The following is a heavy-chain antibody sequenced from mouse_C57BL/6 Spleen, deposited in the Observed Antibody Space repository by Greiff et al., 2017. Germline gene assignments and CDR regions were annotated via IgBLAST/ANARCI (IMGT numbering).Heavy chain of an antibody. CDR2: IDPENGDT. V-gene: IGHV14-4*01. J-gene: IGHJ2*01. CDR1: GFNIKDDY. D-gene: IGHD2-10*01. CDR3: TNLLRGY. Sequence: EVQLQQSGAELVRPGASVKLSCTASGFNIKDDYMHWVKQRPEQGLEWIGWIDPENGDTEYASKFQGKATITADTSSNKAYLQLSSLTSEDTAVYYCTNLLRGYWGQGTTLTVSS.